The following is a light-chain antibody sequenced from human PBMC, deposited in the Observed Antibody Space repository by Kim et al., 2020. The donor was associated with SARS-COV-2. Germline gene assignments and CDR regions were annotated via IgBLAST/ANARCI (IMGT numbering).Light chain of an antibody. V-gene: IGKV1-5*01. CDR1: QSISRW. CDR2: DAS. CDR3: QQYSNYVYT. Sequence: GDRVTITCRASQSISRWLGWYQQKPGKAPKLLIYDASSLEDGVPSRFSGSGSGTEFTLTVSSLHPDDFATYYCQQYSNYVYTFGQGTKLEI. J-gene: IGKJ2*01.